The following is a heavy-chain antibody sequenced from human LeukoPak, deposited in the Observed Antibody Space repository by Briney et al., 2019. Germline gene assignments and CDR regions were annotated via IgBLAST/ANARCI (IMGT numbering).Heavy chain of an antibody. V-gene: IGHV1-69*04. CDR3: ARDLPPYYFDY. CDR2: IIPILGIA. CDR1: GGIFSSYA. J-gene: IGHJ4*02. Sequence: SVKVSCKASGGIFSSYAISWARQAPGQGLEWMGRIIPILGIANYAQKFQGRVTITADKSTSTAYMDLSSLRSEDTAVYYCARDLPPYYFDYWGQGTLVTVSS.